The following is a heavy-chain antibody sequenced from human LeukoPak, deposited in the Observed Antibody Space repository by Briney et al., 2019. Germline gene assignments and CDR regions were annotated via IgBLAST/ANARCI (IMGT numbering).Heavy chain of an antibody. CDR1: GGTFSSYA. CDR2: IIPIFGTA. CDR3: AREQSSRSGIREPFDY. D-gene: IGHD3-3*01. J-gene: IGHJ4*02. V-gene: IGHV1-69*13. Sequence: SVMVSCKASGGTFSSYAISWVRQAPGQGLEWMGGIIPIFGTANYAQKFQGRVTITADESTSTAYMELSSLRSEDTAVFYCAREQSSRSGIREPFDYWGQGTLVTVSS.